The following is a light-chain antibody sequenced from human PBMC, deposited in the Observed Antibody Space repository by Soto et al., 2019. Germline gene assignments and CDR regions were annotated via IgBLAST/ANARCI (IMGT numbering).Light chain of an antibody. Sequence: DIQMTQSPSTLSASVGDRVTITCRASQSISSWLAWYQQKPGKAPKLLIYKASSLESGVPSRFSGSGSGTEFTLTISSLQPDDFAIYYCQQYNSYRFTFGPGTKVDIK. J-gene: IGKJ3*01. V-gene: IGKV1-5*03. CDR2: KAS. CDR3: QQYNSYRFT. CDR1: QSISSW.